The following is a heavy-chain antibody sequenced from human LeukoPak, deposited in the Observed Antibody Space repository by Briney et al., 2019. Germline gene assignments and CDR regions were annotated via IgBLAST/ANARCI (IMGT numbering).Heavy chain of an antibody. J-gene: IGHJ4*02. Sequence: ASVKVSCKASGYTFTSYAMHWVRQAPGQRLERMGWINAGNGNTKYSQKFQGRVTITRDTSASTAYMELSSLRSEDTAVYYCARDRILTAYFDYWGQGTLVTVSS. V-gene: IGHV1-3*01. CDR3: ARDRILTAYFDY. CDR1: GYTFTSYA. D-gene: IGHD3-9*01. CDR2: INAGNGNT.